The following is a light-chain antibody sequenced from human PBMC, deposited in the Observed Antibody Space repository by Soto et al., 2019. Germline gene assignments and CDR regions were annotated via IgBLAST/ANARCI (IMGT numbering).Light chain of an antibody. CDR2: GAS. V-gene: IGKV3-15*01. J-gene: IGKJ1*01. Sequence: EIGLTQSAGTLSLSPGERATLSCGASQSVTNNQFAWFRQKHGQAPRLLIYGASTRVTGIPARFSGSGYGTEFNLTISSLQTDDFATYYCQQYNSYPWTFGQGTKVDIK. CDR1: QSVTNN. CDR3: QQYNSYPWT.